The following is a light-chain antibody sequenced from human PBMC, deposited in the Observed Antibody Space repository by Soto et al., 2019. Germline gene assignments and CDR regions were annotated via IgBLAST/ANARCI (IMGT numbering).Light chain of an antibody. J-gene: IGLJ3*02. CDR1: SSNIGNNY. CDR2: DNN. Sequence: QSVLTQPPSVSAAPGQKVTISCSGSSSNIGNNYVSWYQQLPGTAPKLLIYDNNKRPSGIPDRFSGSKSDTSATLAISGLRPEDEADYFCAAWDASLSGWVFGGGTKVTVL. V-gene: IGLV1-51*01. CDR3: AAWDASLSGWV.